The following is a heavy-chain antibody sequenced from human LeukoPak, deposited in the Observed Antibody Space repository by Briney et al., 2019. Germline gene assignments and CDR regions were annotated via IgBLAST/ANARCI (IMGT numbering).Heavy chain of an antibody. Sequence: GGSLRLSCAASGFTFSSYRMNWVRQAPGKGLEWVSFISSSSNSIYYADSVKGRFTISRDNAKNSLYLQMNSLRAEDTAVYCCTRNQEGDYWGQGTLVTVSS. J-gene: IGHJ4*02. V-gene: IGHV3-21*01. CDR3: TRNQEGDY. CDR2: ISSSSNSI. CDR1: GFTFSSYR.